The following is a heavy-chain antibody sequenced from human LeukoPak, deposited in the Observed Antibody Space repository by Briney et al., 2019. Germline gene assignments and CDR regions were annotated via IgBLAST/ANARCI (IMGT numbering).Heavy chain of an antibody. CDR3: ARPGHYDFNYFDP. D-gene: IGHD2/OR15-2a*01. CDR2: VYYSGSS. Sequence: SETLSLTCTVSGSSVSSDEYYWSWVRQHPGKGLEWIGYVYYSGSSYYIPSLESRVTMSVEVSKNQFSLELRSVTAADTAVYYCARPGHYDFNYFDPWGQGTLVTVSS. J-gene: IGHJ5*02. CDR1: GSSVSSDEYY. V-gene: IGHV4-31*03.